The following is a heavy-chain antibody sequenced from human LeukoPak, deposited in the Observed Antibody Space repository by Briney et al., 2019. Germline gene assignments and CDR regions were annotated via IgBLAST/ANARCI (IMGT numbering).Heavy chain of an antibody. Sequence: GGSLRLSCAASGFTFSSYGMHWVRQAPGKGLEWVAVISYDGSNKYYADSVKGRFTISRDNSKNTLYLQMNSLRAEDTAVYYCAPGGSSVTFDYWGQGTLVTVSS. V-gene: IGHV3-30*03. D-gene: IGHD2-15*01. CDR2: ISYDGSNK. J-gene: IGHJ4*02. CDR3: APGGSSVTFDY. CDR1: GFTFSSYG.